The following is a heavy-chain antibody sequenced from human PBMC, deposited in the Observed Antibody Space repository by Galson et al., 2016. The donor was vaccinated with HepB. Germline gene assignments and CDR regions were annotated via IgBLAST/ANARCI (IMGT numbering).Heavy chain of an antibody. V-gene: IGHV3-53*01. CDR2: LYSDGST. Sequence: SLRLSCAASGFTVSYNYMSWVRQAPGKGLEWVSVLYSDGSTYYADSVKGRFTTSRDNSKNTLYLQMNSLRAEDTAVYYCARSLFWGSYRCFDYWGQGTLVTVSS. D-gene: IGHD3-16*02. CDR1: GFTVSYNY. J-gene: IGHJ4*02. CDR3: ARSLFWGSYRCFDY.